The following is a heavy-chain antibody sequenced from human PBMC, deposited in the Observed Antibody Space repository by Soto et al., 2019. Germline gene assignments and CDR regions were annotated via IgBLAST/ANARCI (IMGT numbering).Heavy chain of an antibody. J-gene: IGHJ6*02. D-gene: IGHD2-15*01. Sequence: GESLKISCEGSGYTFTTYWVAWVRQMPGKGLEWAGSIYPGDSDSRYNPSVQGQVTISADRSISTAYLQWNSLKASDTAMYFCARHKGYCSSTSCYGMDVWGQGTTVTVSS. CDR2: IYPGDSDS. CDR3: ARHKGYCSSTSCYGMDV. CDR1: GYTFTTYW. V-gene: IGHV5-51*01.